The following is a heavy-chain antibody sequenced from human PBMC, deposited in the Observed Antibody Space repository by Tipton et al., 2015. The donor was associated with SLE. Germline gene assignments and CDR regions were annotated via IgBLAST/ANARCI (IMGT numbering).Heavy chain of an antibody. V-gene: IGHV4-59*08. Sequence: GLVKPSETLSLICTVSGDSISSGYWSWIRQPPGKGLEWIGYISYTGDTKYNPPLKSRVTISIDTSETRFSLKMTSVAAADTAVYYCARHAFWPGNKKNPDNWFHPWGQGALVTVSS. CDR2: ISYTGDT. CDR1: GDSISSGY. CDR3: ARHAFWPGNKKNPDNWFHP. J-gene: IGHJ5*02.